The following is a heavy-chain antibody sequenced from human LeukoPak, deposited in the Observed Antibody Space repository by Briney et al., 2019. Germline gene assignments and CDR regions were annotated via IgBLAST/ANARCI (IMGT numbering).Heavy chain of an antibody. CDR3: ARDPNEYSYGYNWFDP. D-gene: IGHD5-18*01. V-gene: IGHV1-69*13. Sequence: SVKVSCKASGYTFTSYDINWVRQATGQGLEWMGGIIPIFGTANYAQKFQGRVTITADESTSTAYMELSSLRSEDTAVYYCARDPNEYSYGYNWFDPWGQGTLVTVSS. J-gene: IGHJ5*02. CDR1: GYTFTSYD. CDR2: IIPIFGTA.